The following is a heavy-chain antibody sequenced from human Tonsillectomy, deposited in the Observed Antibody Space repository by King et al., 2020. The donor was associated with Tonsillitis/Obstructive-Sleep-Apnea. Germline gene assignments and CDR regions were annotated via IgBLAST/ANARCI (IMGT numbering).Heavy chain of an antibody. CDR3: ARKGGYCSGGSCYPYWYFDL. J-gene: IGHJ2*01. D-gene: IGHD2-15*01. CDR1: GGSISSSSYY. Sequence: QLQESGPGLVKPSETLSLTCTVSGGSISSSSYYWVWIRQPPGQGLEWIGSMYYSENTYYNPSLKSRVTISVDTSKNQFSLKLSSVTAADTAVYYCARKGGYCSGGSCYPYWYFDLWGRGTLVTVSS. CDR2: MYYSENT. V-gene: IGHV4-39*01.